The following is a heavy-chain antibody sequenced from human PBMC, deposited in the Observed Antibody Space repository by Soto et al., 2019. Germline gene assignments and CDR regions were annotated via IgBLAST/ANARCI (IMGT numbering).Heavy chain of an antibody. CDR2: TYYRSKWYN. V-gene: IGHV6-1*01. CDR3: ASGGSSGGATPTLGLDP. CDR1: GDSVSSNSAA. D-gene: IGHD1-26*01. J-gene: IGHJ5*02. Sequence: SQTLSLTCAISGDSVSSNSAAWNWIRQSPSRGLEWLGRTYYRSKWYNDYAVSVKSRITINPDTSKNQFSLQLNSVTPEDTAVYCCASGGSSGGATPTLGLDPWGRETLVTVS.